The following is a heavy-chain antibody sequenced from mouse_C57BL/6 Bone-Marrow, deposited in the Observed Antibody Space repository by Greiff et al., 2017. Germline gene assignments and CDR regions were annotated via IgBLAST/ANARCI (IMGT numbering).Heavy chain of an antibody. CDR2: IRGGGST. J-gene: IGHJ4*01. D-gene: IGHD2-4*01. Sequence: VKLQESGPGLVAPSQSLSITCTVSGFSFTSYGVDWVRQPPGKGLEWLGVIRGGGSTNYNSAPMSRLSLSKDNAKSQVFIKMSSLQTDDTAMYYGAKREGYDDDGDYYAMDYWGQGTSVTVSS. CDR1: GFSFTSYG. V-gene: IGHV2-9*01. CDR3: AKREGYDDDGDYYAMDY.